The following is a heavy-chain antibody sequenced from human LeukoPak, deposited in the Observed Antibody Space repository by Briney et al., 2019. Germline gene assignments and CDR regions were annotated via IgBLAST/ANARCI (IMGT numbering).Heavy chain of an antibody. CDR2: ISAYNANT. J-gene: IGHJ6*03. CDR3: ARDQGGSYPSGGNYYYYYMDV. V-gene: IGHV1-18*01. Sequence: ASVKVSCKASGYTFTNYGISWVRQAPGQGLEWMGWISAYNANTNYAQNLQGRVTMTTDTSTSTAYMELRSLRSDDTAVYYCARDQGGSYPSGGNYYYYYMDVWGKGTTVTVSS. CDR1: GYTFTNYG. D-gene: IGHD1-26*01.